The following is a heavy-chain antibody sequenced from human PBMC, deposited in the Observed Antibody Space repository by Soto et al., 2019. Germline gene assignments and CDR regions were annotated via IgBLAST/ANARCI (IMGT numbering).Heavy chain of an antibody. CDR1: GYTFTNYW. CDR2: IYPGDSDT. CDR3: ARSGQSGLGWLDFFAP. V-gene: IGHV5-51*01. J-gene: IGHJ5*02. D-gene: IGHD4-17*01. Sequence: GESLKISCKASGYTFTNYWIVWVRQVPGKGLEWMGLIYPGDSDTRYNPSFQGQVTISADKSTSAAYLQWNSLMASDTAIYYCARSGQSGLGWLDFFAPWGQGTLVTVSS.